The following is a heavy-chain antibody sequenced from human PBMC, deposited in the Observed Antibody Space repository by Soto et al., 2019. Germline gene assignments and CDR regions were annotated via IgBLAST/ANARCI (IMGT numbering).Heavy chain of an antibody. CDR1: GDSISSYY. Sequence: SETLSLTCSVSGDSISSYYWSWIRQPPGKGLEWIGYIYYSGSTYYNPSLKSRVTISVDTSKNQFSLKLSSVTAADTAVYYCAREGNDYLSSRYFDYWGQGTLVTVSS. CDR2: IYYSGST. CDR3: AREGNDYLSSRYFDY. V-gene: IGHV4-30-4*08. D-gene: IGHD4-17*01. J-gene: IGHJ4*02.